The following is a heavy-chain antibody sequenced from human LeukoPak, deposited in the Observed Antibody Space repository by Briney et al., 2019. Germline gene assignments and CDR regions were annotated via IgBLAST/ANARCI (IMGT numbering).Heavy chain of an antibody. CDR3: AGQLVLYYYYYYYMDV. V-gene: IGHV3-23*01. J-gene: IGHJ6*03. CDR2: ISGSGGST. CDR1: GFTFSSYE. Sequence: GGSLRLSCAASGFTFSSYEMNWVRQAPGKGLEWVSAISGSGGSTYYADSVKGRFTISRDNSKNTLYLQMNSLRAEDTAVYYCAGQLVLYYYYYYYMDVWGKGTTVTVSS. D-gene: IGHD6-13*01.